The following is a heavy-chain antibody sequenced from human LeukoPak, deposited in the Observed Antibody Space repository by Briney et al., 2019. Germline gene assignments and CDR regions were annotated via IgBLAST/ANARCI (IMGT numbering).Heavy chain of an antibody. V-gene: IGHV3-23*01. Sequence: GGSLRLSCAASGFTFSTYAMSWVRQAPGKGLDWVSSISDRGTVTYYADSVKGRFTSSRDNSKNTLYLQMNSLRAEDTAVYYCARIGIASQTDYWGQGTLVTVSS. CDR1: GFTFSTYA. J-gene: IGHJ4*02. D-gene: IGHD6-6*01. CDR3: ARIGIASQTDY. CDR2: ISDRGTVT.